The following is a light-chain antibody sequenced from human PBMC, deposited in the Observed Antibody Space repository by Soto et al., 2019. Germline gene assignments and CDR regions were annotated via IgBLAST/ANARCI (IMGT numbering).Light chain of an antibody. CDR1: QGISSY. V-gene: IGKV1-8*01. CDR3: QQYYSYPPSFT. Sequence: AIRMTQSPSSFSASTGDRVTITCRASQGISSYLAWYQQKPEKAPKLLIYAASTLQSGVPSRFSGSGSGTDFTLTISCLQSEDFATYYCQQYYSYPPSFTFGPGTKVDIK. J-gene: IGKJ3*01. CDR2: AAS.